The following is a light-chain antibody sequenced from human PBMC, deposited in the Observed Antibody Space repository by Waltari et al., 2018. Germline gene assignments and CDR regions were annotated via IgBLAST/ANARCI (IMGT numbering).Light chain of an antibody. V-gene: IGKV1-39*01. CDR1: QIIREH. J-gene: IGKJ1*01. CDR2: GAS. Sequence: DIQMTQSPSSLSASVGDRVTISCRASQIIREHLNWYQQKPGRAPKVLIFGASRFGSGVPSRFSGNGSGADFTLTISSLQAADSATYWCQQSYTQPWTFGQGTKVEIK. CDR3: QQSYTQPWT.